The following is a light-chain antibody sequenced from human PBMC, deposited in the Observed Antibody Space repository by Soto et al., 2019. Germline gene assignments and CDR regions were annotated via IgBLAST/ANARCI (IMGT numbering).Light chain of an antibody. Sequence: QSVLTQPPSASGTPGQSLTISCSGSSSNIGSHFVYWYQHLPGTAPKLLIFTDGQRPSGVPARFFGSKSGTSASLAITGLRSEDEADYYCAVWDQSLTGWVVGGGTQVTVL. J-gene: IGLJ3*02. V-gene: IGLV1-47*01. CDR1: SSNIGSHF. CDR3: AVWDQSLTGWV. CDR2: TDG.